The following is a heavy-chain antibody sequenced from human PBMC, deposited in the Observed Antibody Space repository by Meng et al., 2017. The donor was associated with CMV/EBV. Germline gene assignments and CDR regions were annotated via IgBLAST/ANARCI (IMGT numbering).Heavy chain of an antibody. CDR1: GFTFSNYG. Sequence: GESPKISCAASGFTFSNYGMHWVRQAPGKGLEWVAFIRYDGSKEDYGDSVQGRLTISRDNSKNTLYLQMNSLRADDTALYYCAKDSGGEGDMDVWGQGTTVTVSS. CDR3: AKDSGGEGDMDV. CDR2: IRYDGSKE. V-gene: IGHV3-30*02. D-gene: IGHD3-10*01. J-gene: IGHJ6*02.